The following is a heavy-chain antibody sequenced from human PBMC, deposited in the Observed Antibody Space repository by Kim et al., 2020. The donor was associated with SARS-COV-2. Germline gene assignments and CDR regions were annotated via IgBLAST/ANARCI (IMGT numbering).Heavy chain of an antibody. Sequence: DSVKGRSTTSRDNAKNSLYMQTNSLRPEDTAVYYCARDQGGTSIVGAFDYWGQATLVTVSS. V-gene: IGHV3-48*01. J-gene: IGHJ4*02. D-gene: IGHD1-26*01. CDR3: ARDQGGTSIVGAFDY.